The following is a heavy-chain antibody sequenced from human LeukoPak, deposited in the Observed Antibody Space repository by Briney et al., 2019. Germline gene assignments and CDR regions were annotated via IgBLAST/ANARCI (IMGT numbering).Heavy chain of an antibody. Sequence: PLETLSLTCTVSGGSISSYYWSWIRQPPGKGLEWIGYIYYSGSTNYNPSLKSRVTISVDTSKNQFSLKLSSVTAADTAVYYCAREVGGRDGYNAITLFDYWGQGTLVTVSS. V-gene: IGHV4-59*01. CDR3: AREVGGRDGYNAITLFDY. D-gene: IGHD5-24*01. J-gene: IGHJ4*02. CDR1: GGSISSYY. CDR2: IYYSGST.